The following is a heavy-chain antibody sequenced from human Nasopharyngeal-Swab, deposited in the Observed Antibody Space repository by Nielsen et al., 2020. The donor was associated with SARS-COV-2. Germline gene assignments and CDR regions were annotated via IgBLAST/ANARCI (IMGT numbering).Heavy chain of an antibody. CDR1: GFTFSSYW. J-gene: IGHJ6*02. CDR3: ARDTGSGWSMDV. D-gene: IGHD6-19*01. CDR2: IKQDGSEK. V-gene: IGHV3-7*01. Sequence: GESLKISCAASGFTFSSYWMSWVRQAPGKGLEWVANIKQDGSEKYYVDSVKGRFTISRGNAKNSLYLQMNSLRAEDTAVYYCARDTGSGWSMDVWGQGTTVTVSS.